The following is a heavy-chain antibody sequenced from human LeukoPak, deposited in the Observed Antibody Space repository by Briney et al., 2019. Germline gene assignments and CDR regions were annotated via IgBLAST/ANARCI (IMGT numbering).Heavy chain of an antibody. V-gene: IGHV1-18*01. D-gene: IGHD1-7*01. CDR3: ARELHRKWNYERGWFDP. Sequence: ASVKVSCKASGYTFTSYGISWVRQAPGQGLEWMGWISAYNGNTNYAQKLQGRVTMTTDTSTSTAYMELRSLRSDDTAVYYCARELHRKWNYERGWFDPWGQGTLVTVSS. CDR2: ISAYNGNT. CDR1: GYTFTSYG. J-gene: IGHJ5*02.